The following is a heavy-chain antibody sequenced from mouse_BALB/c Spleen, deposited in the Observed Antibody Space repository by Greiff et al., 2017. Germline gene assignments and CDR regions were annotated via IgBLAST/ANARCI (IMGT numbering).Heavy chain of an antibody. CDR2: INPSTGYT. J-gene: IGHJ1*01. Sequence: QVQLQQSGAELAKPGASVKMSCKASGYTFTSYWMHWVKQRPGQGLEWIGYINPSTGYTEYNQKFKDKATLTADKSSSTAYMQLSSLTSEDSAVYYCAPGYDYDGNFDVWGAGTTVTVSS. CDR3: APGYDYDGNFDV. D-gene: IGHD2-4*01. V-gene: IGHV1-7*01. CDR1: GYTFTSYW.